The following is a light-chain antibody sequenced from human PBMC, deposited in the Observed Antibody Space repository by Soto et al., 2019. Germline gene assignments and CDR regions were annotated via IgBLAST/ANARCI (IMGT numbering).Light chain of an antibody. J-gene: IGKJ4*01. CDR2: AAY. Sequence: DITMTQAPSSLSASVGDRVTITCRARQDISTYLAWYQQKPGKVPKLLISAAYTLQSGVPPRFSGSGSGTDFTLTISSLQPEDVATYYCQKYDNAPLTFGGGTKVEIK. CDR1: QDISTY. CDR3: QKYDNAPLT. V-gene: IGKV1-27*01.